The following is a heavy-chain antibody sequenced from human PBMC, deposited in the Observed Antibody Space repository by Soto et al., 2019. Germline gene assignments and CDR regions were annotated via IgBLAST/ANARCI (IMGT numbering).Heavy chain of an antibody. J-gene: IGHJ4*02. CDR3: ARDLQAVDY. V-gene: IGHV1-18*01. CDR1: GYTFTSYY. Sequence: QVQLVQSGAEVKKPGASVKVSCKASGYTFTSYYISWVRQAPGQGLEWMGWNSAYNGNTNSAQKLQGRVTMTTATSTRTAYMELRSLRSHDTAVYYSARDLQAVDYWGQGNLVTVSS. CDR2: NSAYNGNT.